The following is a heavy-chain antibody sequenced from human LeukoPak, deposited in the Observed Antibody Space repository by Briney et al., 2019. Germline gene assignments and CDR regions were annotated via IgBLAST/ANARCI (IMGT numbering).Heavy chain of an antibody. D-gene: IGHD3-10*01. CDR3: AKEASGRYYIRLFNP. V-gene: IGHV1-18*01. CDR1: GYTFTSYG. CDR2: ISAYSGNT. Sequence: GASVKASCKASGYTFTSYGINWVRQAPGQGLEWMGWISAYSGNTNYAQKLQGRFTMTRDTSTTTAYMELRSLRADDTAVYYCAKEASGRYYIRLFNPGGEGTLVT. J-gene: IGHJ5*02.